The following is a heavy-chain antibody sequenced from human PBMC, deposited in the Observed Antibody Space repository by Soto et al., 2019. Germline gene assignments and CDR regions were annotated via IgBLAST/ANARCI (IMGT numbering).Heavy chain of an antibody. J-gene: IGHJ4*02. CDR3: ARTSTSGTRFDY. Sequence: QVQLQESGPGQVKPSGTLSLTCAVSGGSISTSNWWRWVRQPPGKGLEWIGEVYHSGSTNYNPSFKRRVAMSVDKSKNQFSLKLNSVTAADTALYYCARTSTSGTRFDYWGQGSLVTVSS. V-gene: IGHV4-4*02. CDR2: VYHSGST. CDR1: GGSISTSNW. D-gene: IGHD1-1*01.